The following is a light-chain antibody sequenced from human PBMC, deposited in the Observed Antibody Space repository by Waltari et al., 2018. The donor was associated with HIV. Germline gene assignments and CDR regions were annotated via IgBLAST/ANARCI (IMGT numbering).Light chain of an antibody. J-gene: IGLJ1*01. CDR2: DVS. Sequence: QSALTQPASVSGSPGPSITISCTGTSRDGGGYHYVPWYQQYPGKAPKLMIFDVSNRPSGVSNRFSGSKSGNTASLTISGLHTEDEADYYCSSYTSSSTLVFGTGTKVTVL. CDR1: SRDGGGYHY. V-gene: IGLV2-14*01. CDR3: SSYTSSSTLV.